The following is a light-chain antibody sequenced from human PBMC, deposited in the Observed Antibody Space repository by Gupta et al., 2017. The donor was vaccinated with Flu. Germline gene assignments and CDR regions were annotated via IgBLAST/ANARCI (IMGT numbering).Light chain of an antibody. V-gene: IGLV2-14*01. CDR3: QSYKTRRTRTL. Sequence: QSALTQPASVPGAPGMSIAISCTGTSSDVGGYNYVSWYQQHPGTGPKLLLYEVNNRPSGVPVRFSGSKSGTAASLSITGLQTEDEAEYSCQSYKTRRTRTLFGGGTKLTVL. CDR2: EVN. CDR1: SSDVGGYNY. J-gene: IGLJ3*02.